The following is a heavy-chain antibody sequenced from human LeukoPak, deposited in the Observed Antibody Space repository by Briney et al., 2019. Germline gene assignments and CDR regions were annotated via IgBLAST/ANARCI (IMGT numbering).Heavy chain of an antibody. CDR1: GGTFSSYA. D-gene: IGHD2-15*01. V-gene: IGHV1-69*04. CDR3: ARDTGVGSGRNNWFDP. CDR2: IIPILGIA. Sequence: PSVKVSCKASGGTFSSYAISWVRQAPGQGLEWMGRIIPILGIANYAQKFQGRVTITADKSTSTAYMELSSLRSEDTAVYYCARDTGVGSGRNNWFDPWGQGTLVTVSS. J-gene: IGHJ5*02.